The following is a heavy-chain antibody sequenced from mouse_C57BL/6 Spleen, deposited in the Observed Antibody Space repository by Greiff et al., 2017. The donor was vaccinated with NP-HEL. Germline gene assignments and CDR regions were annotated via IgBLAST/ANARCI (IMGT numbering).Heavy chain of an antibody. CDR2: INPYNGGT. Sequence: VQLQQSGPVLVKPGASVKMSCKASGYTFTDYYMNWVKQSHGKSLEWIGVINPYNGGTSYNQKFKGKATLTVDKSSSTAYMELNSLTSEDSAVYYCARGHYGSSYVAYWGQGTLVTVSA. CDR1: GYTFTDYY. CDR3: ARGHYGSSYVAY. V-gene: IGHV1-19*01. J-gene: IGHJ3*01. D-gene: IGHD1-1*01.